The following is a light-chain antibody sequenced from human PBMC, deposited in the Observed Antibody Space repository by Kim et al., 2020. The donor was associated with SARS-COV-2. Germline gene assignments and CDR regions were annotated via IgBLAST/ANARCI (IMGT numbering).Light chain of an antibody. Sequence: DVALTQSPLSLPVTLGQPASISCRSSQSLVYRDGNTYLNWFQQRPGQSPRRLIYRVSNRDSGVPDRFSGSGSGTDFTLKISRVEAEDVGVYFCMQGKSWPLTFGGGTKVDIK. V-gene: IGKV2-30*01. CDR1: QSLVYRDGNTY. J-gene: IGKJ4*01. CDR3: MQGKSWPLT. CDR2: RVS.